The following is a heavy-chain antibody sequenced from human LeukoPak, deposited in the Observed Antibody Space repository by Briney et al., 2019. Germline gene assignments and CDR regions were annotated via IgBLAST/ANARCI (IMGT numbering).Heavy chain of an antibody. J-gene: IGHJ4*02. Sequence: PSETLSLTCTVSGGSISNSNYYWGWIRQPPGKGLEWIGSMYYSGSTYHNPSLKSRVTISVDTSKNQFSLRLTSVTAADTAVYYCAKGRKDFDTNLGPFDSWGQGILVTVSS. D-gene: IGHD3-9*01. CDR1: GGSISNSNYY. CDR3: AKGRKDFDTNLGPFDS. CDR2: MYYSGST. V-gene: IGHV4-39*07.